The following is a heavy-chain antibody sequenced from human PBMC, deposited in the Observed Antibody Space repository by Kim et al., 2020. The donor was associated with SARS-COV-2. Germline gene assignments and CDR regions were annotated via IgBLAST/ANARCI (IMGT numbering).Heavy chain of an antibody. CDR3: VKAGGY. V-gene: IGHV3-64D*08. Sequence: GGSLRLSCSASGFIFGIYGMHWARQAPGKGLEFIAVINTSGDDTYYIDSVKGRFTISRDNSKSTLYLQMRSLRIEDTAVYYCVKAGGYLGRGTLCTASP. J-gene: IGHJ4*02. CDR1: GFIFGIYG. CDR2: INTSGDDT.